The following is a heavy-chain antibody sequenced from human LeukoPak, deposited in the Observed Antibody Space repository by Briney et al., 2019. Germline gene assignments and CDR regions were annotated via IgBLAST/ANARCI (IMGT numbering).Heavy chain of an antibody. D-gene: IGHD3-10*01. Sequence: GGSLRLSCAASGFTFSGYWMHWVRQAPGKGLVWVSRINSDGINTSYADSVKGRFTIPRDNAKNTLNLQMNSLRAEDTAVYYCAKDNYGSGSYGYYYYMDVWGKGTTVTVSS. CDR1: GFTFSGYW. CDR2: INSDGINT. CDR3: AKDNYGSGSYGYYYYMDV. J-gene: IGHJ6*03. V-gene: IGHV3-74*01.